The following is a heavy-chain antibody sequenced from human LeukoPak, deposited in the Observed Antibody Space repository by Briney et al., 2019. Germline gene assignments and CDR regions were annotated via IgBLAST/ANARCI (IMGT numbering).Heavy chain of an antibody. CDR1: GFTFSSYW. J-gene: IGHJ4*02. D-gene: IGHD1-1*01. Sequence: GGSLRLSCAASGFTFSSYWMHWVRQDPGKGLVWVSRINSDGSTITYADSVKGRFTVSRDNPKNTVYLQMNSLRAEDTAVYFCARSPVLDRNDWSFADWGQGTLVTVSS. CDR2: INSDGSTI. V-gene: IGHV3-74*01. CDR3: ARSPVLDRNDWSFAD.